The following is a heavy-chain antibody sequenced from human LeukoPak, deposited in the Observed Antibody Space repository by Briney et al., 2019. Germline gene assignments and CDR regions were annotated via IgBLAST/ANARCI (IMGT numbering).Heavy chain of an antibody. CDR2: IKQDGSEK. V-gene: IGHV3-7*01. CDR1: GFTFSYYW. D-gene: IGHD6-19*01. Sequence: PGGSLRLSCAASGFTFSYYWMSWVRQAPGKGLEWVANIKQDGSEKYYVDSVKGRFTISRDNAKNSLYLQMNSLKAEDTAVYYCARYGNGAWLGHYAFDMWGQGTMVTVSS. CDR3: ARYGNGAWLGHYAFDM. J-gene: IGHJ3*02.